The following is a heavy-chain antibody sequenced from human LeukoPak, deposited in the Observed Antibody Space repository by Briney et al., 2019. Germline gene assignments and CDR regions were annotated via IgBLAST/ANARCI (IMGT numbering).Heavy chain of an antibody. CDR3: ARGWNDGYYYYYMDV. V-gene: IGHV1-18*01. CDR2: ISAYNGNT. Sequence: GASVKVSCKASGYTFTSYGISWVRQAPGQGLEWMGWISAYNGNTNYAQKLQGRVTMTTDTSTSTAYMELRSLRSDDTAVYYCARGWNDGYYYYYMDVWGKGTTVTVSS. D-gene: IGHD1-1*01. CDR1: GYTFTSYG. J-gene: IGHJ6*03.